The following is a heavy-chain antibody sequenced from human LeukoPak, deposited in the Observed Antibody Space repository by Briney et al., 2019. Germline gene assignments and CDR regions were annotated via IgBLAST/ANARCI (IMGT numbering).Heavy chain of an antibody. Sequence: PGGSLRLSCAASGFTFSSYAMHWVRQAPGKELEWVAVISYDGSNKYYADSVKGRFTISRDNSKNTLYLQMNSLRAEDTAVYYCARDNSKSQWSFDYWGQGTLVTVSS. D-gene: IGHD4-23*01. V-gene: IGHV3-30*04. CDR2: ISYDGSNK. J-gene: IGHJ4*02. CDR3: ARDNSKSQWSFDY. CDR1: GFTFSSYA.